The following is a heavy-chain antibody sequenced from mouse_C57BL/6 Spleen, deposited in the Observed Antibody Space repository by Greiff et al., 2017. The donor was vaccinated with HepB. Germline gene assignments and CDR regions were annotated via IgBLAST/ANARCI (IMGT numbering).Heavy chain of an antibody. CDR2: IHPNSGST. J-gene: IGHJ3*01. D-gene: IGHD3-2*02. V-gene: IGHV1-64*01. CDR3: ARSEAAQATWFAY. Sequence: VQLQQPGAELVKPGASVKLSCKASGYTFTSYWMHWVKQRPGQGLEWIGMIHPNSGSTNYNEKFKSKATLTVDKSSSTAYMQLSSLTSEDSAVYYCARSEAAQATWFAYWGQGTLVTVSA. CDR1: GYTFTSYW.